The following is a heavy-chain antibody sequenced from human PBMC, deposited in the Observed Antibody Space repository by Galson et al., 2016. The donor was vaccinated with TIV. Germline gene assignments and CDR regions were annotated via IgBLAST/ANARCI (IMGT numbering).Heavy chain of an antibody. V-gene: IGHV3-48*03. CDR1: GFTFSSYA. D-gene: IGHD3-22*01. CDR3: AREPAGFYSGCSHALDI. Sequence: SLRLSCAASGFTFSSYAMNWVRQAPGKGLEWISYISGRPSIGVFYADSVKGRFTISRGNGQNSVSLQMNDLRAEDTAVYYCAREPAGFYSGCSHALDIWGQGTMVTVSS. J-gene: IGHJ3*02. CDR2: ISGRPSIGV.